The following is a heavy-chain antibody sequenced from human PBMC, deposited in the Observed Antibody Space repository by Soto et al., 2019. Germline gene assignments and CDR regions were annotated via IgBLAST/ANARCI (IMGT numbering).Heavy chain of an antibody. CDR2: IYHSGST. J-gene: IGHJ5*02. CDR3: ARGHCSSTSCYSWFDP. CDR1: GGSISSGGYS. V-gene: IGHV4-30-2*01. Sequence: SETLSLTCAVSGGSISSGGYSWSWIRQPPGKGLEWIGYIYHSGSTYYNPSLKSRVTISVDRSKNQFSLKLSSVTAADTAVHYCARGHCSSTSCYSWFDPWGQGTLVTVSS. D-gene: IGHD2-2*01.